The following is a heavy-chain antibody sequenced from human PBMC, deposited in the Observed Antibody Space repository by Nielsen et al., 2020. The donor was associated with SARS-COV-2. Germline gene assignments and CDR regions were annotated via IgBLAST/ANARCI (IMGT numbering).Heavy chain of an antibody. CDR2: ISGSGGST. CDR3: ARDRYGDYQTTNYYYYGMDV. V-gene: IGHV3-23*01. J-gene: IGHJ6*02. Sequence: GGSLRLSCAASGFTFSSYAMSWVRQAPGKGLEWVSAISGSGGSTYYADSVKGRFTISRDNSKNTLYLQMNSLRAEDTAVYYCARDRYGDYQTTNYYYYGMDVWGQGTTVTVSS. CDR1: GFTFSSYA. D-gene: IGHD4-17*01.